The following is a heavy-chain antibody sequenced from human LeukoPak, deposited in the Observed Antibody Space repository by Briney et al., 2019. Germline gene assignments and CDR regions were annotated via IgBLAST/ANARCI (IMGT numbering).Heavy chain of an antibody. CDR3: ARGVNSSWFGPSIRGNWFDP. Sequence: PSETLSLTCAVYGGSFSGYYWSWIRQPPGKGLEWIGEINHSGSTNYNPSLKSRVTISVDTSKNQFSLKLGSVTAADTAVYYCARGVNSSWFGPSIRGNWFDPWGQGTLVTVSS. J-gene: IGHJ5*02. V-gene: IGHV4-34*01. CDR2: INHSGST. CDR1: GGSFSGYY. D-gene: IGHD6-13*01.